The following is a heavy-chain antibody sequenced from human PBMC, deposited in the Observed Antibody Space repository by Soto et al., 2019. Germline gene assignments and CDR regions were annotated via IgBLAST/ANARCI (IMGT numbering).Heavy chain of an antibody. CDR2: IYYSGST. V-gene: IGHV4-59*01. D-gene: IGHD3-22*01. CDR1: GGSISSYY. J-gene: IGHJ5*02. CDR3: ARFTYYYDSSGYFNWFDP. Sequence: SETLSLTCTVSGGSISSYYWSWIRQPPGKGLEWIGYIYYSGSTDYNPSLKSRVTISVDTSKNQFSLKLSSVTAVDTAVYYCARFTYYYDSSGYFNWFDPWGQGTRVTVS.